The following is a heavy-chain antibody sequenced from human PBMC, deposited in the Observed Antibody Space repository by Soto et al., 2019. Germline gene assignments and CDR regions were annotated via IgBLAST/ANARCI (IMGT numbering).Heavy chain of an antibody. CDR3: ARDGRLGYCSSTSCYYYYYMDV. D-gene: IGHD2-2*01. V-gene: IGHV4-31*03. J-gene: IGHJ6*03. Sequence: SETLSLTCTVSGGSISSGGYYWSWIRQHPGKGLEWIGYIYYSGSTYYNPSLKSRVTISVDTSKNQFSLKLSSVTAADTAVYYCARDGRLGYCSSTSCYYYYYMDVWGKGTTVTVSS. CDR2: IYYSGST. CDR1: GGSISSGGYY.